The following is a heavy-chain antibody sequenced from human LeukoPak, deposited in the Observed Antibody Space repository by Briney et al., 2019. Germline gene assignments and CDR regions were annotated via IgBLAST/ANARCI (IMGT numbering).Heavy chain of an antibody. CDR2: ISGSGDST. J-gene: IGHJ4*02. V-gene: IGHV3-23*01. Sequence: GGSLRLSCAASGFTFSSYAMSWVRQAPGKGLEWVSSISGSGDSTYYEDSVKGRFTISRDNSKNTLYLQINSLRAEDTAVYYCARGSTYYDSSGQVPFDYWGQGTLVTVSS. D-gene: IGHD3-22*01. CDR3: ARGSTYYDSSGQVPFDY. CDR1: GFTFSSYA.